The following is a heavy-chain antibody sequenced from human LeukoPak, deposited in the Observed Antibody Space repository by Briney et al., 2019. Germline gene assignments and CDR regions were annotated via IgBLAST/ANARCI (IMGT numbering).Heavy chain of an antibody. CDR1: GFTFSSYS. Sequence: PGGSLRLSCAASGFTFSSYSMTWVRQAPGKGLEWVSYISSSGTINYADSVKGRFTISGDNARNSLYLQMNSLRGEDTAVYYCARDHNYAFDYWGQGTLVTVSS. D-gene: IGHD5-18*01. CDR3: ARDHNYAFDY. J-gene: IGHJ4*02. CDR2: ISSSGTI. V-gene: IGHV3-48*01.